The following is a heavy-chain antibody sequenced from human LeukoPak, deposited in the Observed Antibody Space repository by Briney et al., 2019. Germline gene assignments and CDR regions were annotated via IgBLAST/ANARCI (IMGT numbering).Heavy chain of an antibody. J-gene: IGHJ4*02. Sequence: GGSLRLSCSMSGFTLSHYAMSWVRQAPGKGLEWVSTIGGGGSTDYTDSVKGRFTISRDNSKNTLYLQMNSLGAEDTAVYYCAKGHRYCTSGNCNSAVDYWGQGTLVTVSS. V-gene: IGHV3-23*01. CDR3: AKGHRYCTSGNCNSAVDY. CDR1: GFTLSHYA. CDR2: IGGGGST. D-gene: IGHD2-15*01.